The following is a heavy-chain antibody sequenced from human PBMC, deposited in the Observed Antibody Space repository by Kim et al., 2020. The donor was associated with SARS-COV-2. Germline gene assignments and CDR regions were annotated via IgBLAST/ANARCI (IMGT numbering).Heavy chain of an antibody. CDR3: ARKYYYGSGSKASWFDP. D-gene: IGHD3-10*01. J-gene: IGHJ5*02. V-gene: IGHV4-4*02. Sequence: SLKSRVTISVDKSKNQFSLKLSSVTAADTAVYYCARKYYYGSGSKASWFDPWGQGTLVTVSS.